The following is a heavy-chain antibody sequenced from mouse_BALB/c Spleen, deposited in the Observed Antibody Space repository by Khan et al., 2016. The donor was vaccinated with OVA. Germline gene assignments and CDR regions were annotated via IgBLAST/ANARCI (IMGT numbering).Heavy chain of an antibody. CDR1: GFTLSTYG. Sequence: EVELVESGGDLVKPGGSLKLTCAASGFTLSTYGMSWVRQTPDRGLEWVATISSGGTYNFYPDNVKGRFTISSDHANKTLYLQMSSLKSADTAMYYCARLAYYYNSEGFAYWGQGTLVTVSA. V-gene: IGHV5-6*01. J-gene: IGHJ3*01. CDR3: ARLAYYYNSEGFAY. D-gene: IGHD1-1*01. CDR2: ISSGGTYN.